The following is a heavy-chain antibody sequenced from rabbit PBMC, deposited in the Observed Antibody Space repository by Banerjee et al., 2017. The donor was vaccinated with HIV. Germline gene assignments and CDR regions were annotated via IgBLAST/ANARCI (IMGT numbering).Heavy chain of an antibody. Sequence: QEQLVESGGGLVKPEGSLTLTCTASGFSFSNKYVMCWVRQAPGKGLEWIACINTSSGNIVYATWAKGRFTISKTSWTTVTLQMTSLTDADTATYFCARRDAGYGYGALDPRGPGTLVTVS. D-gene: IGHD6-1*01. CDR3: ARRDAGYGYGALDP. J-gene: IGHJ2*01. CDR2: INTSSGNI. V-gene: IGHV1S45*01. CDR1: GFSFSNKYV.